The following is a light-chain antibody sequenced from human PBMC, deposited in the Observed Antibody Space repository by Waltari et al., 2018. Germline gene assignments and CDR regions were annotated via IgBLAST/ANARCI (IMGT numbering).Light chain of an antibody. CDR2: DVT. CDR1: SSYNGGYNS. CDR3: SSYTSTSTLGI. Sequence: QSALTQPASVSGSPGQSITISCTGISSYNGGYNSFPGYQQHPGKAPKLMIYDVTKRPSGVSDRFSGSKSGNTAALTISGLQAEDEADYYCSSYTSTSTLGIFGGGTKLTVL. V-gene: IGLV2-14*03. J-gene: IGLJ2*01.